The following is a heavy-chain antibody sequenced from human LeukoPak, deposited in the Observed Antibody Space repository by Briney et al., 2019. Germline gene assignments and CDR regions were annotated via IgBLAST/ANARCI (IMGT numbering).Heavy chain of an antibody. CDR2: ISYDGSNK. V-gene: IGHV3-30*03. J-gene: IGHJ4*02. CDR3: ARDLGSYFDY. D-gene: IGHD1-26*01. Sequence: GGSLRLSCAASGFTFDDYAMHWVRQAPGKGLEWVAVISYDGSNKYYADSVKGRFTISRDNFKNTLYLQMNSLRAEDTAVYYCARDLGSYFDYWGQGTLVTVSS. CDR1: GFTFDDYA.